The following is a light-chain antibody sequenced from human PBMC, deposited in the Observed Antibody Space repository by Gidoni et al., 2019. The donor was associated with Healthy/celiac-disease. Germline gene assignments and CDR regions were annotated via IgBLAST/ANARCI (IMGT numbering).Light chain of an antibody. CDR3: QQYNSYSVFT. CDR2: KAS. Sequence: IQMTQSPSTLSASVGDRVTITCRASQSISSWLAWYQQKPGKAPKLLLYKASSLESGVPSRFSGSGSGTEFTLTISSLQPDDFATYYCQQYNSYSVFTFGPXTKVDIK. J-gene: IGKJ3*01. CDR1: QSISSW. V-gene: IGKV1-5*03.